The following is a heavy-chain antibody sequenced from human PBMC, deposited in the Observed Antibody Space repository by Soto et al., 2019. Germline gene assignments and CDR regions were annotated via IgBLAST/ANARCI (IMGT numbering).Heavy chain of an antibody. CDR2: IYYSGST. J-gene: IGHJ6*02. Sequence: PSETISQTCTVSDGSISSCYSSWIRKPPGKGLEWIGYIYYSGSTNYNPSLKSRVTISVDTSKNQFSLKLSSVTAADTAVYYCARARVWFGELSGMDVWGQGTTVTVSS. D-gene: IGHD3-10*01. CDR3: ARARVWFGELSGMDV. CDR1: DGSISSCY. V-gene: IGHV4-59*01.